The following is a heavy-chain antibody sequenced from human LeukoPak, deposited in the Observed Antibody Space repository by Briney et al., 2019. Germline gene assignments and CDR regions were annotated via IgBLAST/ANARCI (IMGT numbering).Heavy chain of an antibody. Sequence: GESLKISCKGFGFKFTNYFIGWVRQMPGKGLEWVGIIYPTNSDTRYSPSLQGQVTISADKSINTAYLQWSSLKASDSAIYYCARRKYYYDSSGYYIISSWFDPWGQGTLVTVSS. CDR3: ARRKYYYDSSGYYIISSWFDP. CDR1: GFKFTNYF. V-gene: IGHV5-51*01. D-gene: IGHD3-22*01. J-gene: IGHJ5*02. CDR2: IYPTNSDT.